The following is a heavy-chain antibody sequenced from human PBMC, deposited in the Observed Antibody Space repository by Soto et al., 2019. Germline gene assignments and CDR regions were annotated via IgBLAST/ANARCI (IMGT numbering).Heavy chain of an antibody. V-gene: IGHV1-69*13. J-gene: IGHJ6*02. CDR2: IIPIFGTA. Sequence: SVKVSCKASGGTFSSYAISWVRQAPGQGLEWMGGIIPIFGTANYAQKFQGRVTITADESTSTAYMELSSLRSEDTAVYYCARDLYSSGWSSEIYYYYGMDVWGQGTTVTVSS. CDR1: GGTFSSYA. D-gene: IGHD6-19*01. CDR3: ARDLYSSGWSSEIYYYYGMDV.